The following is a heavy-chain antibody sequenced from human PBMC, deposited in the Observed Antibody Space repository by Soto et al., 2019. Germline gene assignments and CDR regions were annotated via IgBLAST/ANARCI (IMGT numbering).Heavy chain of an antibody. V-gene: IGHV5-10-1*01. CDR3: ARHGSNGDFDF. Sequence: GESLKISCEASGYMFPIYHISWVRQMPGKGLEWVGKIDPSDSRTMYRPSSRARITISVDKSINTAYLEWGRLKASDTAMYYCARHGSNGDFDFWGQGTQVTVSS. CDR2: IDPSDSRT. D-gene: IGHD2-8*01. J-gene: IGHJ4*02. CDR1: GYMFPIYH.